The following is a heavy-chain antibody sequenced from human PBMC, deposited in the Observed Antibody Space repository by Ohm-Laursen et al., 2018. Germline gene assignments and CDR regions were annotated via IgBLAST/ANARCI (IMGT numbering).Heavy chain of an antibody. J-gene: IGHJ3*02. CDR1: GHTFTAYY. D-gene: IGHD4/OR15-4a*01. V-gene: IGHV1-2*02. CDR2: IKPNSGGT. CDR3: ARGLTRSAFDI. Sequence: ASVKVSCKASGHTFTAYYMHWVRQAPGQGLEWMGWIKPNSGGTNYAQKFQGRVTMTRDTSISTDYMEVSSLTSDDTAVYYCARGLTRSAFDIWGQGTMVTVSS.